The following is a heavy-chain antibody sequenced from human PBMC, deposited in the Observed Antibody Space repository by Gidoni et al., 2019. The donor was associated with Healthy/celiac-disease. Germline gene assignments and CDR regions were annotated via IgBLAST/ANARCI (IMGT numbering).Heavy chain of an antibody. D-gene: IGHD6-13*01. Sequence: QVQLQESGPGLVKPSQTLSLTCTASGGSISSGSYYWSWIRQPAGKGLEWIGRIYTSGSTNYNPSLKSRVTISVDTSKNQFSLKLSSVTAADTAVYYCARGGGAAAGLTVIYFDYWGQGTLVTVSS. V-gene: IGHV4-61*02. CDR3: ARGGGAAAGLTVIYFDY. CDR2: IYTSGST. CDR1: GGSISSGSYY. J-gene: IGHJ4*02.